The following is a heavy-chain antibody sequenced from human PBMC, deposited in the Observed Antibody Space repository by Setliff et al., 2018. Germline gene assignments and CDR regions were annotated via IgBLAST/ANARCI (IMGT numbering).Heavy chain of an antibody. CDR2: VDHSGNT. V-gene: IGHV4-39*01. D-gene: IGHD3-22*01. CDR1: GDSISRSTYY. Sequence: PSETLSLTCTVSGDSISRSTYYWGWIRQSPGKGLDWIGTVDHSGNTFYNPSLKSRVTISVDTSKNQLSRELASVTAADTAVYYCARRDSTGYYGYSFDFWGQGTLVTVSS. CDR3: ARRDSTGYYGYSFDF. J-gene: IGHJ4*02.